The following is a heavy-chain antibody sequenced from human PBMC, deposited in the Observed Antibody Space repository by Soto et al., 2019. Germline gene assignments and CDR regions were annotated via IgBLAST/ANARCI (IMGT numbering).Heavy chain of an antibody. CDR2: IIPILGIA. J-gene: IGHJ6*03. CDR3: ARAKQQLENPSGYYYYYMDV. D-gene: IGHD6-13*01. V-gene: IGHV1-69*02. CDR1: GGTFSSYT. Sequence: ASVKVSCKASGGTFSSYTISWVRQAPGQGLEWMGRIIPILGIANYAQKFQGRVTITADKSTSTAYMELSSLRSGDTAVYYCARAKQQLENPSGYYYYYMDVWGKGTTVTVSS.